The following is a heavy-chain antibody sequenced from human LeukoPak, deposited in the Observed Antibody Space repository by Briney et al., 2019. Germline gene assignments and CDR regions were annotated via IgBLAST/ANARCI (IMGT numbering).Heavy chain of an antibody. CDR2: IRYDGSNK. D-gene: IGHD3-10*01. V-gene: IGHV3-30*02. J-gene: IGHJ3*02. CDR1: GFTFSSYG. CDR3: ARDYNDAFDI. Sequence: PGGSLRLSCAASGFTFSSYGMHWVRQAPGKGLDWVAFIRYDGSNKYYADSVKGRFTISRDNSKNTLYLQMNSLRAEDTAVYYCARDYNDAFDIWGQGTMVTVSS.